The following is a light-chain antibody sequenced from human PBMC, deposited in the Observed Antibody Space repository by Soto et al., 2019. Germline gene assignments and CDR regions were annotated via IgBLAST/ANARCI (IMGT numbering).Light chain of an antibody. V-gene: IGKV1-39*01. CDR1: QSISTL. J-gene: IGKJ1*01. Sequence: DVQMTQSPSSLSASVGDRVTITCRASQSISTLLSWYQQKPGKAPKLLMYGVSTLQSGVPPRFSGSGSGTDFTLTISSLHPEDSAIYFCQQTYSTPWTFGQGTKVEIK. CDR3: QQTYSTPWT. CDR2: GVS.